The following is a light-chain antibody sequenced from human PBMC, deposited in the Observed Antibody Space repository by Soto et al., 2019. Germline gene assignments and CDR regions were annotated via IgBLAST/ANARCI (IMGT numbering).Light chain of an antibody. Sequence: SLLTQPASVSGSPGQSITISCPGTSSDVGSYNLVSWYQQHPGKAPKLMIYEVSKRPSRVSNRFSGSKSGNTASLTISGLQAEDEADYYCCSYAGSSTFYVFGTGTKVTVL. CDR3: CSYAGSSTFYV. CDR2: EVS. CDR1: SSDVGSYNL. V-gene: IGLV2-23*02. J-gene: IGLJ1*01.